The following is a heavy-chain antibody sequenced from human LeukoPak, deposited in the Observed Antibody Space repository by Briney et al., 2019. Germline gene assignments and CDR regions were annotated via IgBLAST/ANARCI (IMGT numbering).Heavy chain of an antibody. Sequence: SETLSLTCTVSGGSISSYYWSWIRQPAGKGLEWIGRIYTSGGTNYNPSLKSRVTMSVDTSKNQFSLKLTSVTAADTAVYYCARDFGETSLPNWFDPWGQGTLVIVSS. V-gene: IGHV4-4*07. CDR1: GGSISSYY. D-gene: IGHD3-16*01. CDR2: IYTSGGT. CDR3: ARDFGETSLPNWFDP. J-gene: IGHJ5*02.